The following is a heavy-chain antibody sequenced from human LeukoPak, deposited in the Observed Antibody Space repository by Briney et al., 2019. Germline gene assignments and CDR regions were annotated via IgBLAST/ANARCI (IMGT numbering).Heavy chain of an antibody. D-gene: IGHD3-22*01. Sequence: ASVKVSCKASGYTFTTYGISWVRQAPGQGLEWMGWISPFNDNTNYAQELQGRVTLTTATSTSTAYVELKSLRSDDTAVYYCARGGDSSGYWAPQFDYWGQGTLVTVSS. CDR2: ISPFNDNT. CDR3: ARGGDSSGYWAPQFDY. J-gene: IGHJ4*02. V-gene: IGHV1-18*01. CDR1: GYTFTTYG.